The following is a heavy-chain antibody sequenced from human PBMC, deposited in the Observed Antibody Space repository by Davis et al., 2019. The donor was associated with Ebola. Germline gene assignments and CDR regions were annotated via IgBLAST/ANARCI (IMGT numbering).Heavy chain of an antibody. D-gene: IGHD4-17*01. J-gene: IGHJ4*02. CDR3: ARAYTVTTFFFDY. CDR2: IYYSGST. Sequence: SETLSLTCTVSGGSISSGGYCWSWIRQHPGKGLEWIGYIYYSGSTYYNPSLRSRVTISVDTSKNQFSLKLSSVTAADTAVYYCARAYTVTTFFFDYWGQGTLVTVSS. CDR1: GGSISSGGYC. V-gene: IGHV4-31*03.